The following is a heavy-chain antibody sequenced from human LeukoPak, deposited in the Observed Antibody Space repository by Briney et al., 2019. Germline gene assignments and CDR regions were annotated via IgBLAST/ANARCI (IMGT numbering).Heavy chain of an antibody. D-gene: IGHD2-21*02. J-gene: IGHJ4*02. V-gene: IGHV3-7*01. CDR2: IKQDGSGK. Sequence: GGSLRLSCAASGFTFSSYWMSWVRQAPGKGLEWVANIKQDGSGKYYVDSVKGRFTISRDNAKNSLYLQMNSLRAEDTAVYYCARARIVVVTASHYYFDYWGQGTLVTVSS. CDR1: GFTFSSYW. CDR3: ARARIVVVTASHYYFDY.